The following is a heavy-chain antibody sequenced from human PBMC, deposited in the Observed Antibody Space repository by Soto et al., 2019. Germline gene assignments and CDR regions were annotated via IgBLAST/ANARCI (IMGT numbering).Heavy chain of an antibody. CDR1: GFTVSINY. D-gene: IGHD3-9*01. CDR2: IYSGGTT. Sequence: EVQLVETGGGLIQPGGSLRLSCAASGFTVSINYISWVRQAPGKGLEWVSVIYSGGTTYYADSVKGRFTMSRDDSKTTLYLQMNSLRAEDTAVYYCARAGVDILTGHMYWYFDLWGRGTLVTVSS. J-gene: IGHJ2*01. CDR3: ARAGVDILTGHMYWYFDL. V-gene: IGHV3-53*02.